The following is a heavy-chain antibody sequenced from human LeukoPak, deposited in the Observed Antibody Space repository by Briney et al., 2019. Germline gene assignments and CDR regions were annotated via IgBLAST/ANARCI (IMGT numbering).Heavy chain of an antibody. CDR2: IYYSGST. J-gene: IGHJ6*03. CDR1: GASISSFY. V-gene: IGHV4-59*01. CDR3: ARGTSNVLGHFDWLHMDV. D-gene: IGHD3-9*01. Sequence: SETLSLTCTVSGASISSFYWSWIRQPPGKGLEWIGYIYYSGSTNSNPSLKSRVTISVDKSKNQFSLKVSSVTAADTAGYYCARGTSNVLGHFDWLHMDVWGKGTTVTVSS.